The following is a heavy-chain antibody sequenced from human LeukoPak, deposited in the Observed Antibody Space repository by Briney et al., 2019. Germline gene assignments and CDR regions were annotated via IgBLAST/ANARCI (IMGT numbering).Heavy chain of an antibody. V-gene: IGHV3-9*01. J-gene: IGHJ4*02. CDR2: ISRNSGSI. Sequence: PGRSLRLSCAASGFTFDDYAMHWVRQAPGKGLEWVSGISRNSGSIGYADSVKGRFTISRDNAKNSLYLQMNSLRAEDTALYYCAVGLGHSWGQGTLVTVSS. CDR1: GFTFDDYA. D-gene: IGHD3/OR15-3a*01. CDR3: AVGLGHS.